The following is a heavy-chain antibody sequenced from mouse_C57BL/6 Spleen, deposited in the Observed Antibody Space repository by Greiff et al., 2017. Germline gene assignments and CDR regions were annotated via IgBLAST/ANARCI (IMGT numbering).Heavy chain of an antibody. D-gene: IGHD3-3*01. CDR2: IDPSDSET. J-gene: IGHJ4*01. Sequence: QVQLQQPGAELVRPGSSVKLSCKASGYTFTSYWMHWVKQRPIQGLEWIGNIDPSDSETHYNQKFKDKATLTVDKSSSTAYMQLSSLTPEDSAVYYCARAGQGYAMDYWGQGTSVTVSS. V-gene: IGHV1-52*01. CDR1: GYTFTSYW. CDR3: ARAGQGYAMDY.